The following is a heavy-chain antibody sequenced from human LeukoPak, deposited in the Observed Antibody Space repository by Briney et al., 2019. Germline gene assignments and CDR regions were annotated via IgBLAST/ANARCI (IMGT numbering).Heavy chain of an antibody. CDR1: GYNFRYYG. J-gene: IGHJ3*02. CDR3: ARDSARGYSYGYNAFDI. V-gene: IGHV1-18*01. CDR2: ITAGNGNT. D-gene: IGHD5-18*01. Sequence: GASVKVSCKASGYNFRYYGIGWVRQAPRQGLEGMGWITAGNGNTNYAQKVQGRVTMTTDTSTSTAYMELRSLRSDDTAVYFCARDSARGYSYGYNAFDIWGKGTMVTVSS.